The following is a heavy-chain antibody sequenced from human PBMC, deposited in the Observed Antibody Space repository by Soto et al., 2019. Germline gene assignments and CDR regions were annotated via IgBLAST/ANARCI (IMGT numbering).Heavy chain of an antibody. J-gene: IGHJ5*02. CDR1: GGTFSSYA. D-gene: IGHD3-9*01. CDR3: ARTYYDILTGSYKTRDNWFDP. CDR2: IIPIFGTA. Sequence: SVKVSCKASGGTFSSYAISWVRQAPGQGLEWMGGIIPIFGTANYAQKFQGRVTITADESTSTAYMELSSLRSEDTAVYYCARTYYDILTGSYKTRDNWFDPWGQGTLVTVSS. V-gene: IGHV1-69*13.